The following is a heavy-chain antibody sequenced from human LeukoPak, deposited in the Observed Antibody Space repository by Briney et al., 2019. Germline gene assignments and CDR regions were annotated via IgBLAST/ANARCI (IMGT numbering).Heavy chain of an antibody. CDR1: GFTFSSYS. D-gene: IGHD4-17*01. CDR3: ARPSTVTTSWWFDP. Sequence: GGSLRLSWAASGFTFSSYSMNWVRPAPGKGLEWVSSISSSSSYIYYADSVKGRFTISRDNAKNSLYLQMNSLRAEDTAVYYRARPSTVTTSWWFDPWGQGTLVTVSS. J-gene: IGHJ5*02. V-gene: IGHV3-21*01. CDR2: ISSSSSYI.